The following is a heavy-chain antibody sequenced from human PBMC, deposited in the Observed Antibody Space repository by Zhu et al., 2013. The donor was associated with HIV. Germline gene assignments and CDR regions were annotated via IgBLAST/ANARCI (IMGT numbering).Heavy chain of an antibody. CDR2: IIPIAGKP. J-gene: IGHJ4*02. CDR3: ARDRREHSSFPFXY. D-gene: IGHD6-6*01. Sequence: QVQLVQSGAEVKKPGSSVRVSCKASGGTFSSYAISWVRQAPGQGLEWMGGIIPIAGKPDYAQKFQGRVSITADASTSTAYIEVSRLRSEDTAVYYCARDRREHSSFPFXYWGQGTLLIVSS. CDR1: GGTFSSYA. V-gene: IGHV1-69*01.